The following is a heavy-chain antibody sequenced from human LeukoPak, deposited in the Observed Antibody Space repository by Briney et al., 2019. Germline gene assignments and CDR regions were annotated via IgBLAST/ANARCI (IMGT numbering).Heavy chain of an antibody. J-gene: IGHJ6*03. CDR2: IDWDDDK. Sequence: SGPTLVNPTQTLTLTCTFSGFSLSPSGMRVSWIRQPPGKPLEWLPRIDWDDDKFYSTSLKTRLTISKDTSKNHLVLTMTNMDPVDTATYFCARSPDYYYYMDVWGKGTTVTVSS. CDR1: GFSLSPSGMR. V-gene: IGHV2-70*04. CDR3: ARSPDYYYYMDV.